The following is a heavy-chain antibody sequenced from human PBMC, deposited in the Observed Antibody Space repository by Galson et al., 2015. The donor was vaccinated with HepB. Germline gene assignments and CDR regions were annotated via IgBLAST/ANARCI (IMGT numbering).Heavy chain of an antibody. J-gene: IGHJ6*03. Sequence: SVKVSCKASGGTFSSYAISWVRQAPGQGLEWMGGIIPIFGTANYAQKFQGRVTITADESTSTAYMELSSLRSEDTAVYYCARGTGYCSGGSCYSNYYYYYMDVWGKGTTVTVSS. D-gene: IGHD2-15*01. CDR3: ARGTGYCSGGSCYSNYYYYYMDV. CDR1: GGTFSSYA. V-gene: IGHV1-69*13. CDR2: IIPIFGTA.